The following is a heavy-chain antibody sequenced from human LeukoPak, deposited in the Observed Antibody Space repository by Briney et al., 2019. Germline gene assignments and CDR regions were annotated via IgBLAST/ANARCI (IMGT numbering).Heavy chain of an antibody. V-gene: IGHV3-21*04. CDR3: AKGGWDYTPFGY. CDR2: ISSSSSYI. J-gene: IGHJ4*02. Sequence: GGSLRLSCAASGFTFSSYSMNWVRQAPGKGLEWFSSISSSSSYIYYADSVKGRFTISRDNAKNSLYLQMNSLRAEDTAVYYCAKGGWDYTPFGYWGQGTLVTVSS. CDR1: GFTFSSYS. D-gene: IGHD4-11*01.